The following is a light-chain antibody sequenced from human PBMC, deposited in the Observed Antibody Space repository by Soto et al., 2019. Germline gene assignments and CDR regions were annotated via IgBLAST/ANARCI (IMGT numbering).Light chain of an antibody. CDR1: QSVSSN. Sequence: EIVMTQSPATLSVSPGERATLSCRASQSVSSNLAWYQQKPGQAPRLLIYGASTRATGIPARFSGSGSGTEFTLTISSLQSEDFAVYYWQQYNNWPRTFSQGTKVAIK. V-gene: IGKV3-15*01. CDR3: QQYNNWPRT. CDR2: GAS. J-gene: IGKJ1*01.